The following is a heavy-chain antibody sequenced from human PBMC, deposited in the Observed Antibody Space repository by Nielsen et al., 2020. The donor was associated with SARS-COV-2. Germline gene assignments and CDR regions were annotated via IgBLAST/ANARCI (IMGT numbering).Heavy chain of an antibody. Sequence: SVKVSCKASGGTFSSYAISWVRQAPGQGLEWMGGIIPIFGTANYAQKFQGRVTITADESTSTAYMELSSLRSEDTAVYYCARERNYYDSSGYPFDYWGQGTLVTVSS. V-gene: IGHV1-69*13. CDR1: GGTFSSYA. CDR3: ARERNYYDSSGYPFDY. J-gene: IGHJ4*02. CDR2: IIPIFGTA. D-gene: IGHD3-22*01.